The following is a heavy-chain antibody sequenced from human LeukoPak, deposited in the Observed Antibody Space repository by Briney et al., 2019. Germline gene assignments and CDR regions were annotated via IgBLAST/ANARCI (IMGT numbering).Heavy chain of an antibody. J-gene: IGHJ6*03. CDR1: VYTLTELS. CDR2: FDPEDGET. Sequence: ASVRVSCKLSVYTLTELSMHWVPQAPGKGLEGMGGFDPEDGETIYAQKFQGRVTMTEDTSTDTAYMELSSLRSEDTAVYYCATCDVVVVPAAMRYYYMDVWGKGTTVTVSS. D-gene: IGHD2-2*01. CDR3: ATCDVVVVPAAMRYYYMDV. V-gene: IGHV1-24*01.